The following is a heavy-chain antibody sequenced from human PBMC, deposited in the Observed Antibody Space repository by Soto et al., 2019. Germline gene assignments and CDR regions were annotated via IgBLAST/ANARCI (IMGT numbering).Heavy chain of an antibody. V-gene: IGHV3-21*01. CDR3: AREWVKDAFDI. CDR2: ITTSTTYI. Sequence: EVQLVESGGGLVKPGGSLRLSCAASGFTFSGYTMDWVRQAPGKGLEWVSSITTSTTYIYYADSVKARFTISRDNAENSLYLQMNSLRAEDTAVYYCAREWVKDAFDIWGQGTMVTVSS. J-gene: IGHJ3*02. CDR1: GFTFSGYT.